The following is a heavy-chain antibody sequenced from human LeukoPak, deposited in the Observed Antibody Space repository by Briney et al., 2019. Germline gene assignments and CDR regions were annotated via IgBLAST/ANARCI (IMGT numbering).Heavy chain of an antibody. J-gene: IGHJ4*02. D-gene: IGHD6-13*01. CDR1: GGSISSYY. V-gene: IGHV4-59*08. Sequence: SETLSLTCTVSGGSISSYYWSWIRQPPGEGLQWIGYVYYSGSTSYNPSLKSRVTISVDTSKNQFSLRLTSVTAADTAVYYCVRHGATAAAGTFDYWDQGALVTVSS. CDR2: VYYSGST. CDR3: VRHGATAAAGTFDY.